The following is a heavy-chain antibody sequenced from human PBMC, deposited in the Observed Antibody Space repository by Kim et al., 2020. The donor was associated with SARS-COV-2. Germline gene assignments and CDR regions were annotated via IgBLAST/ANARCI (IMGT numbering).Heavy chain of an antibody. J-gene: IGHJ4*02. CDR3: TRTIYDILTDYYFDY. D-gene: IGHD3-9*01. Sequence: ASVKSRFTISRDDSKIIAYLQMNSLKTEDTAMYYCTRTIYDILTDYYFDYWGQGTLVTVSS. V-gene: IGHV3-49*02.